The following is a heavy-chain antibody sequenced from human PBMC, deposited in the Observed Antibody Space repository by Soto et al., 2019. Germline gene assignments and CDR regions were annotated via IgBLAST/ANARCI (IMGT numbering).Heavy chain of an antibody. CDR3: ASVSYFNAFDY. D-gene: IGHD3-9*01. CDR2: IYYSGST. V-gene: IGHV4-30-4*01. Sequence: SETLSLTCTVSGGSIISGDYYWIWIRQPPGKGLEWIGYIYYSGSTYYNPSLKSRVTISVDTSKNQFSLKLSSVTAADTAVYYCASVSYFNAFDYWGQGTLVTVSS. J-gene: IGHJ4*02. CDR1: GGSIISGDYY.